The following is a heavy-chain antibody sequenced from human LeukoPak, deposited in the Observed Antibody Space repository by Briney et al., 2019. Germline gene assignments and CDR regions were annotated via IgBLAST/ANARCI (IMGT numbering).Heavy chain of an antibody. CDR1: GGSISSSRYY. J-gene: IGHJ3*02. Sequence: SETLSLTCTVSGGSISSSRYYWGWIRQPPGKGLEWIGNIYYSGSTYYNPSLKSRVTTSVDTSKNQFSLKMRNVTAVDTAVYYCARQRSGSRCDAFDIWGQGTMVTVSS. D-gene: IGHD1-26*01. V-gene: IGHV4-39*07. CDR3: ARQRSGSRCDAFDI. CDR2: IYYSGST.